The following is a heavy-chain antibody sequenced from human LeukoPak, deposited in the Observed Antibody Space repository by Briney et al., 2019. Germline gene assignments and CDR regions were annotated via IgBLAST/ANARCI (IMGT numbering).Heavy chain of an antibody. J-gene: IGHJ4*02. V-gene: IGHV1-2*02. CDR3: ARVSRLYYDTSGRIFDY. Sequence: ASVKVSCKASGYIFTGYYMHWVRQAPGQGLEWMGWISPHSGGTNYAQKFQGRVTMTLDTSISTVYMELSRLRSDDTAVYYCARVSRLYYDTSGRIFDYWGQRTLVTVSS. D-gene: IGHD3-22*01. CDR2: ISPHSGGT. CDR1: GYIFTGYY.